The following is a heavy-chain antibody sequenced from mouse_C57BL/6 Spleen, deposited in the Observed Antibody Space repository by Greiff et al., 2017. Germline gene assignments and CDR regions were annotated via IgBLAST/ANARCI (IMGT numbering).Heavy chain of an antibody. CDR1: GYTFTEYT. D-gene: IGHD3-2*01. V-gene: IGHV1-62-2*01. CDR2: FYPGSGSI. J-gene: IGHJ2*01. Sequence: VKLQESGAELVKPGASVKLSCKASGYTFTEYTIHWVKQRSGQGLEWIGWFYPGSGSIKYNEKFKDKATLTADKSSSTVYMELSRLTSEDSAVYFCARHEETARAGYYFDYWGQGTTLTVSS. CDR3: ARHEETARAGYYFDY.